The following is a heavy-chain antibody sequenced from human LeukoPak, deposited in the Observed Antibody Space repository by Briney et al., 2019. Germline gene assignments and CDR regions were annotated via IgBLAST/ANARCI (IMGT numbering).Heavy chain of an antibody. D-gene: IGHD5-12*01. Sequence: GGSLCLSCSASGFTFSSYGMHWVRQAPGKGLDYVSAISSNGGSTYYADSVEGRFTISRDNSKNTLHLQMSSLRPEDTAVYYCVKDSGGLPFYGMDVWGQGTTVTVSS. CDR3: VKDSGGLPFYGMDV. V-gene: IGHV3-64D*09. CDR2: ISSNGGST. J-gene: IGHJ6*02. CDR1: GFTFSSYG.